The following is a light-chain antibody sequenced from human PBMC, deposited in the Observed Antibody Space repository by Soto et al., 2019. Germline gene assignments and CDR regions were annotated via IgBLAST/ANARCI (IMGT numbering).Light chain of an antibody. CDR1: QSVASN. J-gene: IGKJ2*01. Sequence: EIVMTQSPASLSVSPGDGATLSCRASQSVASNVAWYQQKPGQGPRLLIHGASTRAVGVPARLSGSGSGTDLTLTISSLQSEDFAVYYCQQYHNWPPQYTFGQGTKLQIK. V-gene: IGKV3-15*01. CDR3: QQYHNWPPQYT. CDR2: GAS.